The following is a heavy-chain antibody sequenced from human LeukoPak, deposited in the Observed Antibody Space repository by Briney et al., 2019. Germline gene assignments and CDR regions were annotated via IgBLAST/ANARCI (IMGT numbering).Heavy chain of an antibody. Sequence: PGGSLRLSCAASGFTFSSYWMSWVRQAPGKGLEGVANIKQDGSEKYYVDSVKGRFTNSRDNAKNSLYLQMNSLRAEDTAVYYCAELGITMIGGVWGKGTTVTISS. D-gene: IGHD3-10*02. J-gene: IGHJ6*04. CDR3: AELGITMIGGV. CDR1: GFTFSSYW. CDR2: IKQDGSEK. V-gene: IGHV3-7*01.